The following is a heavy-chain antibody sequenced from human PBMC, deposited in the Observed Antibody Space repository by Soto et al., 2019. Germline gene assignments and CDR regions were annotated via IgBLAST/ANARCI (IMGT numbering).Heavy chain of an antibody. CDR2: VNPNSGNT. CDR3: ARASYLDPAFDI. V-gene: IGHV1-8*01. Sequence: QVQLVQSGAEVKRPGASVKVSCKASGYTFTSYDFNWVRQAPGPGLEWLGWVNPNSGNTDYAQKFQGRVTMTRNTSIRTAYMELSSLRSEDTAVYYCARASYLDPAFDIWGQGTMVTVSS. D-gene: IGHD2-2*03. CDR1: GYTFTSYD. J-gene: IGHJ3*02.